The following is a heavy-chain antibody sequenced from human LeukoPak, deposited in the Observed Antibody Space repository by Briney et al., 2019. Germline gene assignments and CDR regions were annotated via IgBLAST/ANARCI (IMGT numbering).Heavy chain of an antibody. J-gene: IGHJ4*02. Sequence: SETLSLTCAVSGYSISSGYYWGWLRQPPGKGLEWIGSIYHSGSTYYNPSLKSRVTISVDTSKNQFSLKLSSVTAADTAVYYCARGVPPGGGHFDYWGQGTVVTVSS. V-gene: IGHV4-38-2*01. CDR1: GYSISSGYY. CDR2: IYHSGST. D-gene: IGHD3-10*01. CDR3: ARGVPPGGGHFDY.